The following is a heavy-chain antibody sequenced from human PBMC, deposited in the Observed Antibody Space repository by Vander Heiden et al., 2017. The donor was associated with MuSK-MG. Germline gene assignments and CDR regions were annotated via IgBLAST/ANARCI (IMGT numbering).Heavy chain of an antibody. CDR1: GFTFSNHW. V-gene: IGHV3-7*01. Sequence: EVQLVESGGDLVQPGGSLRLSCAASGFTFSNHWMSWVRQAPGKGLELVANINQDGSKRHFFVDSVKGRFTISGDNVKNSLYLQLNSLRAEDTAVYYCARGWETIYALYYFDYWGQGALVTVSS. D-gene: IGHD1-26*01. CDR3: ARGWETIYALYYFDY. J-gene: IGHJ4*02. CDR2: INQDGSKRH.